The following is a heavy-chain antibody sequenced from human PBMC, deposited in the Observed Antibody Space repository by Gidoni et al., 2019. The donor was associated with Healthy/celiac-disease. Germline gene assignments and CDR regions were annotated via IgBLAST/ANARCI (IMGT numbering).Heavy chain of an antibody. D-gene: IGHD3-10*01. V-gene: IGHV1-2*02. Sequence: QVQLVQSGAEVKKPGASVKVSCKSSGYTLTGDYMHWVRQAPGKGVEWMGWINPNSCDTSIRKDYMELGRMRSEDTAVYYCAREGRRDGGYWGQGTLVTVSS. CDR1: GYTLTGDY. CDR3: AREGRRDGGY. CDR2: INPNSC. J-gene: IGHJ4*02.